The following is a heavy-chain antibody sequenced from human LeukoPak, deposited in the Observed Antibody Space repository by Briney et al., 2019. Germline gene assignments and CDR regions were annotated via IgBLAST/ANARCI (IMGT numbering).Heavy chain of an antibody. J-gene: IGHJ3*02. D-gene: IGHD5-24*01. CDR3: ANDLQCYT. Sequence: GGSFGDFCAASGFNLRDAAMTWVRQAPGKGLEWVSLIGPVGDSPFYADTVKGRFTISTDNSKNTLCLQMNSLRVEDTAIYYWANDLQCYTWGQGTMVTVSS. CDR1: GFNLRDAA. CDR2: IGPVGDSP. V-gene: IGHV3-23*01.